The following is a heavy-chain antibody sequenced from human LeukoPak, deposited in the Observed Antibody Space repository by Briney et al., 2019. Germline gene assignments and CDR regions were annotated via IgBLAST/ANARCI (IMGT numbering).Heavy chain of an antibody. CDR1: GGSISSYY. CDR3: ARQAAGTVDY. CDR2: IQYSGST. D-gene: IGHD6-13*01. Sequence: SETLSLTCTVSGGSISSYYWSWIRQPPGKGLEWIGYIQYSGSTNYNPSLKSRVTISVDTSKSQFSLKLSSVTAADTAVYYCARQAAGTVDYWGQGTLVTVSS. J-gene: IGHJ4*02. V-gene: IGHV4-59*08.